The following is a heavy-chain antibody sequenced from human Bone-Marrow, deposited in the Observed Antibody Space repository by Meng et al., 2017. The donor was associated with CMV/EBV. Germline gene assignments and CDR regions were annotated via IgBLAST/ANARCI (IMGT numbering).Heavy chain of an antibody. J-gene: IGHJ6*02. D-gene: IGHD1-7*01. Sequence: GESLKISCAASGFTFSSYGMHWVRQAPGKGLEWVAFIRYDGSNKYYADSVKGRFTISRDNSKNTLYLQMNSLRAEDTAVYYCAKDTELQLGMDVWGQGTTVTVSS. CDR1: GFTFSSYG. V-gene: IGHV3-30*02. CDR2: IRYDGSNK. CDR3: AKDTELQLGMDV.